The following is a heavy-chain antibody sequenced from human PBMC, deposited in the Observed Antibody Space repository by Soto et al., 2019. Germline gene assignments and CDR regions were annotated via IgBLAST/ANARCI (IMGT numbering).Heavy chain of an antibody. CDR1: GFTFSSYA. CDR2: ISGSGGST. Sequence: GGSLRLSCAASGFTFSSYAMSWVRQAPGKGLEWVPAISGSGGSTYYADSVKGRFTISRDNSKNTLYLQMNSLRAEDTAVYYCAKGGLRFLEWSRFNWFDPWGQGTLVTVSS. CDR3: AKGGLRFLEWSRFNWFDP. J-gene: IGHJ5*02. V-gene: IGHV3-23*01. D-gene: IGHD3-3*01.